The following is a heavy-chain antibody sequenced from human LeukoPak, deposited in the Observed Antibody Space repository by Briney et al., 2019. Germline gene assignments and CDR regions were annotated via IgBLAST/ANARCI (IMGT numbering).Heavy chain of an antibody. J-gene: IGHJ4*02. CDR1: GGSMSPYY. Sequence: SETLSLTCTVSGGSMSPYYWSWIRQPAGRGLEWIGRIYTSGNTNYNPSLKSRVTMSVDTSKNHFSLELSSVTAADTALYYCAREYPNSSAWSSDYWGQGTLVTVSS. CDR3: AREYPNSSAWSSDY. CDR2: IYTSGNT. D-gene: IGHD6-19*01. V-gene: IGHV4-4*07.